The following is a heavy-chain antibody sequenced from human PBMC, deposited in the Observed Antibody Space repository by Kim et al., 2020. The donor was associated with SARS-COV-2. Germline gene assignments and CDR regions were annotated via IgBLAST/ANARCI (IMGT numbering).Heavy chain of an antibody. CDR1: GFTFSSYG. V-gene: IGHV3-33*01. J-gene: IGHJ3*02. D-gene: IGHD3-22*01. CDR3: ARATDYYDSSGYHHDAFDI. CDR2: IWYDGSNK. Sequence: GGSLRLSCAASGFTFSSYGMHWVRQAPGKGLEWVAVIWYDGSNKYYADSVKGRFTISRDNSKNTLYLQMNSLRAEDTAVYYCARATDYYDSSGYHHDAFDIWGQGTMVTVSS.